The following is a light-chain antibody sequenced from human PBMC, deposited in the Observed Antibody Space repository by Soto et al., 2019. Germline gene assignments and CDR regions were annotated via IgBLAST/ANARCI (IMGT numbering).Light chain of an antibody. CDR1: QGIGNE. Sequence: AIQMTQSPSSLSASVGDRVTITCRASQGIGNELGWYQQKPGRAPKLLIYAASRLQSGVPSRFSGSGSGTDFTLTISSLQPEDFATYYCLQDYNYPYTFGQGTELEI. CDR3: LQDYNYPYT. V-gene: IGKV1-6*01. CDR2: AAS. J-gene: IGKJ2*01.